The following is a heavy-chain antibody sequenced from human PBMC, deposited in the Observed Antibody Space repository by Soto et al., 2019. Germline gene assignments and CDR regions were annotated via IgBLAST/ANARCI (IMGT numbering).Heavy chain of an antibody. CDR2: ISPDGSER. V-gene: IGHV3-7*03. CDR1: GFIFHDFW. J-gene: IGHJ4*02. CDR3: VRARIDY. Sequence: EVQLVESGGGFVQPGGSRRLSCAISGFIFHDFWMTWIRQTPGKGLEWVATISPDGSERYYADSLKDRFTVSRDNFRKSLYLQMISLKAADTALYYCVRARIDYWGRGTLISVS.